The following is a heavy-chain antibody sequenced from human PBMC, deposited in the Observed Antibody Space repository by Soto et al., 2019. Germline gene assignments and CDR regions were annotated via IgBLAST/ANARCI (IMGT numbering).Heavy chain of an antibody. J-gene: IGHJ6*02. CDR2: IYTSASI. CDR1: GADINTYS. D-gene: IGHD6-19*01. V-gene: IGHV4-4*07. Sequence: SETLSLTCSVSGADINTYSWTWIRQPAGKGLEWIGRIYTSASINYNPSLKGRVTLSVDTSTNQVSLRLASVTAADTAIYYCARDREAGYNFYYGMDVWGQGTAVTVSS. CDR3: ARDREAGYNFYYGMDV.